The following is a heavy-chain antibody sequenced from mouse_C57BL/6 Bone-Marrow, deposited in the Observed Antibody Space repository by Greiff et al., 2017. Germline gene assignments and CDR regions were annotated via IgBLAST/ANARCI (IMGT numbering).Heavy chain of an antibody. Sequence: VQLQQSGAELVRPGASVKLSCTASGFNIKDDYIHWVKQRPEQGLEWIGSIDPDIGDTEYASKFQGKATITSDTSSNTAYLQLSGLTSEDTAVYDCSAVYGNCFDFWGQGTPLTVAS. CDR2: IDPDIGDT. D-gene: IGHD2-1*01. J-gene: IGHJ2*01. V-gene: IGHV14-4*01. CDR1: GFNIKDDY. CDR3: SAVYGNCFDF.